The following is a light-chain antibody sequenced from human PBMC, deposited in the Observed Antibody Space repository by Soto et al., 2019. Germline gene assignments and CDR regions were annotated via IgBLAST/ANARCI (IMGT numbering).Light chain of an antibody. V-gene: IGKV1-16*01. Sequence: DIQMTQSPSSLSASVGDKVTITCRASQGISSSLAWFRLKPGRAPESVIFASSTLQGGVPSRFRGSGSGTHFTLTITSLQPEDSATFYCQQYESYPYTFGQGTILEI. CDR1: QGISSS. CDR2: ASS. J-gene: IGKJ2*01. CDR3: QQYESYPYT.